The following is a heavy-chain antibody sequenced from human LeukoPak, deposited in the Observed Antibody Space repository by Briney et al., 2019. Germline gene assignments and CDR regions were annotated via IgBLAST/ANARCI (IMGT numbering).Heavy chain of an antibody. CDR3: ARERDARFDS. V-gene: IGHV3-7*01. CDR1: GFTFSSHW. Sequence: GGSLRLSCVASGFTFSSHWMSWVRQAPGKGLEWVANVNQDGSEKYYVESVKGRFTISRDNAKNSLYLQVSSLRAEDTAIYYCARERDARFDSWGQGTLVTVSS. J-gene: IGHJ4*02. CDR2: VNQDGSEK. D-gene: IGHD2-2*01.